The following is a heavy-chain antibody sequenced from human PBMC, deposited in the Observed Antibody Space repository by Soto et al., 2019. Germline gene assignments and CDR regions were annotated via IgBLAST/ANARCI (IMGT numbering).Heavy chain of an antibody. CDR3: ASFLEWLLELDYYYGMDV. CDR2: ISSSSSTI. J-gene: IGHJ6*02. CDR1: GFTFSSYS. Sequence: GGSLRLSCAASGFTFSSYSMNWVRQAPGKGLEWVSYISSSSSTIYYADSVKGRFTISRDNAKNSLYLQMNSLRDEDTAVYYCASFLEWLLELDYYYGMDVWGQGTTVTVSS. D-gene: IGHD3-3*01. V-gene: IGHV3-48*02.